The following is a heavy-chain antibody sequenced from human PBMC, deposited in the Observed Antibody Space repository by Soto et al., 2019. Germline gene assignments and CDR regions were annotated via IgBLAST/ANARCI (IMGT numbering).Heavy chain of an antibody. V-gene: IGHV1-46*03. CDR3: ARGGHVVVVTAAFDY. J-gene: IGHJ4*02. CDR1: GNTFSNYY. D-gene: IGHD2-21*02. CDR2: INPSGGHT. Sequence: QVQLVQSGAEVKKPGASVKVSCKASGNTFSNYYIHWVRQAPGQGLEWMGTINPSGGHTTYAQKFRGRVPMTRDSSTSTLYMELTSLRFEDTAVYYCARGGHVVVVTAAFDYWGKGTLVTVSS.